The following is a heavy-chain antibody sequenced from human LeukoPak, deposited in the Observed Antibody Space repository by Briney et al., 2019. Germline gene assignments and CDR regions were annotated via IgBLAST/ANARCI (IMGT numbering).Heavy chain of an antibody. CDR1: GYTFTGYY. V-gene: IGHV1-2*02. CDR2: INPNSGGT. Sequence: EASVKVSCKASGYTFTGYYMHWVRQAPGQGLEWMGWINPNSGGTRYTQKFQGRVTLTRDTSISTAYMELSRLTSDDTAVYYCARVTQYGSSQGDYWGQGTLVTVSS. D-gene: IGHD2-2*03. J-gene: IGHJ4*02. CDR3: ARVTQYGSSQGDY.